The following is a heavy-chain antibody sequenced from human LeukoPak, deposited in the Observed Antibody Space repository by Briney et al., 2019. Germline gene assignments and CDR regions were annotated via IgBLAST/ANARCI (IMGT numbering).Heavy chain of an antibody. CDR1: GFTVSSNY. V-gene: IGHV3-53*04. Sequence: GGSVRLSCAASGFTVSSNYMSWVRQAPGKGLEWVSVIYSGGSTYYADSVKGRFTISRHNSKNTLYLQMNSLRAEDTAVYYCARAPYYYDSSGYLELDYWGQGTLVTVSS. CDR2: IYSGGST. CDR3: ARAPYYYDSSGYLELDY. D-gene: IGHD3-22*01. J-gene: IGHJ4*02.